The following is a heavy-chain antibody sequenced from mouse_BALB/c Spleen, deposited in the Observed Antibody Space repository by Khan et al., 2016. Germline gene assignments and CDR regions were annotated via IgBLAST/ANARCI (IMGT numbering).Heavy chain of an antibody. CDR1: GDSITSGY. Sequence: EVQLQESGPSLAKPSQTLSLTCSVTGDSITSGYWNWIRKFPGNRLEYMGYISYSGNTYYNPFLKSRISIPRETSKNQHYLQLISVTTEDTSTYYCARSNRNDSWFAYWGQGTLVTVSA. CDR2: ISYSGNT. CDR3: ARSNRNDSWFAY. D-gene: IGHD2-14*01. J-gene: IGHJ3*01. V-gene: IGHV3-8*02.